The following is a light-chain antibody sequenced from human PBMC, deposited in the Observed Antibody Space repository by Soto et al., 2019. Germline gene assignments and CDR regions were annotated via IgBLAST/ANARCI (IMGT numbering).Light chain of an antibody. CDR3: SSYTSSSTLMV. CDR1: SSDVGGYNY. J-gene: IGLJ2*01. V-gene: IGLV2-14*01. Sequence: QSALTQPASVSGSPGQSITISCTGTSSDVGGYNYVSWYQQHPGKAPKLMIYDVSNRPSGVSNRFSGSKSGNTASLTISGLQAEDEDDYYCSSYTSSSTLMVFGGGTQVTVL. CDR2: DVS.